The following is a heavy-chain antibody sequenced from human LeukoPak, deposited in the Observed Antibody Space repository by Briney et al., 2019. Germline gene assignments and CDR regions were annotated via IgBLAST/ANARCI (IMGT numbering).Heavy chain of an antibody. CDR3: XXDFSSGWSPFDY. Sequence: GGSLRLSCAASGFTFSSYSMNWVRQAPGKGLVWVSRINSDGSSTSYADSVKGRFTISRDNAKNTLYLQMNSLRAEDTAVYYXXXDFSSGWSPFDYWGQGTLVTVSS. J-gene: IGHJ4*02. CDR2: INSDGSST. D-gene: IGHD6-19*01. CDR1: GFTFSSYS. V-gene: IGHV3-74*01.